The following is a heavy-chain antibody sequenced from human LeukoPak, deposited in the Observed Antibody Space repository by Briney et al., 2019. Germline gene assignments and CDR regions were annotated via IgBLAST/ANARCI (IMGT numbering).Heavy chain of an antibody. Sequence: PSETLSLTCAVYGGSFSGYYWSWIRQPPGKGLEWIGEINHSGSTNYNPSLKSRVTISVDTSKNQFSLKLSSVTAADTAVYYCARLSTKYYYGSGSPTGWFDPWGQGTLVTVSS. CDR3: ARLSTKYYYGSGSPTGWFDP. CDR1: GGSFSGYY. D-gene: IGHD3-10*01. V-gene: IGHV4-34*01. CDR2: INHSGST. J-gene: IGHJ5*02.